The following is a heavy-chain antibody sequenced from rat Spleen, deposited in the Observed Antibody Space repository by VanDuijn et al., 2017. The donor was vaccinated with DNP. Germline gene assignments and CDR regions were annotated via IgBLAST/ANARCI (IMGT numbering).Heavy chain of an antibody. D-gene: IGHD1-11*01. J-gene: IGHJ2*01. CDR3: ARDNGGYPYYFDY. CDR2: IWTGGST. CDR1: GFSLTSYN. V-gene: IGHV2-30*01. Sequence: QVQLKESGPGLVQPSQTLSLTCTVSGFSLTSYNVHWVRQPTGKGLEWMGIIWTGGSTDYNSALKSRLSISRDTSKSQVFLKMNSLQTEDIATYYCARDNGGYPYYFDYWGQGVMVTVSS.